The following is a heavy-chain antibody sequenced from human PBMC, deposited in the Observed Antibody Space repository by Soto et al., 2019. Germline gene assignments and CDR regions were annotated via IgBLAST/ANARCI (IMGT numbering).Heavy chain of an antibody. CDR3: ARGGYCSSTSCYIGGWFDP. J-gene: IGHJ5*02. Sequence: QVQLVQSGAEVKKPGASVKVSCKASGYTFTSSGISWVRQAPGQGLGWMGWISAYNGNTNYAQKLQGRVTMTTDTAPSRAYMELRSLRSDDTAGYYCARGGYCSSTSCYIGGWFDPLGQGTLVTVSS. CDR1: GYTFTSSG. V-gene: IGHV1-18*01. D-gene: IGHD2-2*02. CDR2: ISAYNGNT.